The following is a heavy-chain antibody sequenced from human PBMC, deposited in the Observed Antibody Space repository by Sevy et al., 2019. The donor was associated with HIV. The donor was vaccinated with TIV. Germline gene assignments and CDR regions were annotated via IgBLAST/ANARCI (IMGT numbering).Heavy chain of an antibody. Sequence: GGSLRLSCPASGFTLSSYAMSWVRQAPGKGLEWVSAMSGSGAIVYYADSVKGRFTISRDNPKNTLYLQMSSLRAEDTALYYCAKSLVVFDGFDIWGQGTRVTVSS. CDR3: AKSLVVFDGFDI. CDR1: GFTLSSYA. CDR2: MSGSGAIV. D-gene: IGHD2-8*02. J-gene: IGHJ3*02. V-gene: IGHV3-23*01.